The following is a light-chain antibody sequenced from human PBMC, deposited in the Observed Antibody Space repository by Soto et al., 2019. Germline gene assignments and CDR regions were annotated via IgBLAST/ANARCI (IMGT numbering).Light chain of an antibody. CDR3: QHYNYWPPKT. Sequence: TVMTQSPCTLSVSLWERATLSCRASQSVSIHLAWYQQKPGQAPRLLIYDTSTRATGIPARFSGSGSGTEFTLTISSLQSEDFAVYYCQHYNYWPPKTFGQGTKVDIK. CDR1: QSVSIH. V-gene: IGKV3-15*01. CDR2: DTS. J-gene: IGKJ1*01.